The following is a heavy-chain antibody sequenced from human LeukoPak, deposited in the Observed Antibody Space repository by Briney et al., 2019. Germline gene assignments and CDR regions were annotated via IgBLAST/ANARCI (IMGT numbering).Heavy chain of an antibody. J-gene: IGHJ4*02. CDR2: ISYSSSYI. V-gene: IGHV3-21*01. CDR1: GFTFSDYS. D-gene: IGHD3-10*01. CDR3: AKGDSGTYSYSFD. Sequence: PGGSLRLSCAASGFTFSDYSMNWVHQAPGKGLEWVSSISYSSSYIYYSHSVKGRFTVSRDNAKNSLHLQMNSLRPEDTAVYYCAKGDSGTYSYSFDWGQGALVTVSS.